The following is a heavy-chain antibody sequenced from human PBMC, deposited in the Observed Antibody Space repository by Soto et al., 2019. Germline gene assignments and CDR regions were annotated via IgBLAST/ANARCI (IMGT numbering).Heavy chain of an antibody. V-gene: IGHV4-59*01. J-gene: IGHJ4*02. CDR1: GGSISSYY. D-gene: IGHD6-19*01. CDR2: IYYSGST. Sequence: SETLSLTCTVSGGSISSYYWSWIRQPPGKGLEWIGYIYYSGSTNYNPSLKSRVTISVDTSKNQFSLKLSSVTAADTAVYYCARVSGARGVYWGQGTLVTVSS. CDR3: ARVSGARGVY.